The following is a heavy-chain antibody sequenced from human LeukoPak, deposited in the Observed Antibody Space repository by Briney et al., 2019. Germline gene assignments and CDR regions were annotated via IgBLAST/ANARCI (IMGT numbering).Heavy chain of an antibody. V-gene: IGHV4-4*07. D-gene: IGHD3-10*01. CDR2: IYTSGST. CDR3: ARDSGYYGSGSLDAFDI. J-gene: IGHJ3*02. Sequence: SETLSLTCTVSGGSISSYYWSWIRQPAGKGLEWIGRIYTSGSTNYNPSLKCRVTMSVDTSKNQFSLKLSSVTAADTAVYYCARDSGYYGSGSLDAFDIWGQGTMVTVSS. CDR1: GGSISSYY.